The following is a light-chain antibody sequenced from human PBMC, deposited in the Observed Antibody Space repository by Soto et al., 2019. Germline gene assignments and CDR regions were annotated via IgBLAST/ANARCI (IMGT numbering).Light chain of an antibody. CDR1: QSISSY. CDR2: AAS. CDR3: QQSYSTPYT. Sequence: DIQMTQPPSSLSASVGDRVTITCRASQSISSYLNWYQQKPGKAPKLLIYAASSLQSGVPSRFSGSGSGTVFTLTISSLQPEDFATYYCQQSYSTPYTFGQGTKLEIK. V-gene: IGKV1-39*01. J-gene: IGKJ2*01.